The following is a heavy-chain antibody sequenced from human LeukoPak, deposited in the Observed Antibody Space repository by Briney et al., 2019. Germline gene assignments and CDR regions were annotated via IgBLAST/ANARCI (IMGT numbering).Heavy chain of an antibody. Sequence: ASVKVSCKASGYTFTSYYMHWVRQAPGQGLEWMGIIYPGGGSTTYAQKFQGSVTMTSDTSTSTVYMELSSLRSEDTAVYYCARDSAQTGGLDHWGQGTLVTVAS. CDR2: IYPGGGST. V-gene: IGHV1-46*01. CDR3: ARDSAQTGGLDH. CDR1: GYTFTSYY. D-gene: IGHD7-27*01. J-gene: IGHJ4*02.